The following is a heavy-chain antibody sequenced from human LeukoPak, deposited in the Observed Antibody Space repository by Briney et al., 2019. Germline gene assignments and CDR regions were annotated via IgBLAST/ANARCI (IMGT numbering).Heavy chain of an antibody. CDR2: INHSGST. V-gene: IGHV4-34*01. D-gene: IGHD2-2*01. J-gene: IGHJ5*02. CDR3: ARGLGYCSSTSCRNWCDP. CDR1: GGSFSGYY. Sequence: PSETLSLTCAVYGGSFSGYYWRWIRQPPGKGLEWIGEINHSGSTNYNPSLKSRVTISVDTSKNQFSLKLSSVTAADTAVYYCARGLGYCSSTSCRNWCDPWGQGTLVTVSS.